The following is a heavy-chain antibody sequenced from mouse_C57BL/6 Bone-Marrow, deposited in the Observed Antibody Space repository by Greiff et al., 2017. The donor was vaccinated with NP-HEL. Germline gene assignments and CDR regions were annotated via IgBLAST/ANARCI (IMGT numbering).Heavy chain of an antibody. J-gene: IGHJ3*01. V-gene: IGHV1-82*01. D-gene: IGHD1-1*01. CDR3: ARSRITTVVAD. Sequence: QVQLQQSGPELVKPGASVKISCKASGYAFSSSWMNWVKQRPGKGLEWIGRIYPGDGDTNYNGKFKGKATLTADKSSSTAYMQLSSLTSEDSAVYFCARSRITTVVADWGQGTLVTVSA. CDR1: GYAFSSSW. CDR2: IYPGDGDT.